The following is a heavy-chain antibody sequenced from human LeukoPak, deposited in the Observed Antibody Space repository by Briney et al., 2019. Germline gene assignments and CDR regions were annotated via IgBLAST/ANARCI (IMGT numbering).Heavy chain of an antibody. J-gene: IGHJ5*02. CDR2: ISYDGSNK. CDR1: GFTFSSYA. V-gene: IGHV3-30-3*01. CDR3: ARAHSSSWYQGWFDP. Sequence: GGSLRLSCAASGFTFSSYAMHWVRQAPGKGLEWVAVISYDGSNKYYADSVKGRFTTSRDNSKNTLYLQMNSLRAEDTAVYYCARAHSSSWYQGWFDPWGQGTLVTVSS. D-gene: IGHD6-13*01.